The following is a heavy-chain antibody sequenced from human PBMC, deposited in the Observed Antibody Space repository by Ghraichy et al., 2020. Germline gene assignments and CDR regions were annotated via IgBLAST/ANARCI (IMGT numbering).Heavy chain of an antibody. Sequence: GESLNISCAASGFTFSSYGMHWVRQAPGKGLEWVAVISYDGSNKYYADSVKGRFTISRDNSKNTLYLQMNSLRAEDTAVYYCTLRDGYPRGYFDYWGQGTLVTVSS. CDR2: ISYDGSNK. CDR1: GFTFSSYG. V-gene: IGHV3-30*03. D-gene: IGHD5-24*01. CDR3: TLRDGYPRGYFDY. J-gene: IGHJ4*02.